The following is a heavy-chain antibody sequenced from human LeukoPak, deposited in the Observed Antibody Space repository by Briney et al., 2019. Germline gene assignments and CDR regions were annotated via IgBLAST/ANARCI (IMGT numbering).Heavy chain of an antibody. CDR1: GGSISSGTYY. CDR2: IYTSGST. J-gene: IGHJ4*02. D-gene: IGHD3-10*01. Sequence: SETLSLTCTVSGGSISSGTYYWSWIRQPAGKGLEWIGRIYTSGSTNYNPSLKSRVTISLDPSKNQFSLNLSSVTAADTAVYYCARVGQGNFDYWGQGTLVTVSS. CDR3: ARVGQGNFDY. V-gene: IGHV4-61*02.